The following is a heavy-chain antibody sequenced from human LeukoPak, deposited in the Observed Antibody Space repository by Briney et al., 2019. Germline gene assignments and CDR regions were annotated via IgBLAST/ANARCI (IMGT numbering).Heavy chain of an antibody. D-gene: IGHD1-26*01. CDR1: GYSISSDYY. CDR2: IYHSGST. Sequence: PSETLSLTCTVSGYSISSDYYWGWIRQPPGRGLEWIGTIYHSGSTYYNPSLKSRVTISVDTSKNQFFLKLSSVTAADTAVYYCARHRLSGTYYSAFDIWGQGTMVTVSS. V-gene: IGHV4-38-2*02. CDR3: ARHRLSGTYYSAFDI. J-gene: IGHJ3*02.